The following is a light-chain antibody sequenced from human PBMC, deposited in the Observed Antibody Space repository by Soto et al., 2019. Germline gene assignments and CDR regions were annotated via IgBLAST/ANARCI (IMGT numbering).Light chain of an antibody. Sequence: EVALTQSPGTLSLYTGERATLSCRASQSVGSTYFAWYQQKPGQAPRLLIYAASSRAPDIPDRFSGSGSGTDFSLTISRLEPEDFAVYHCQQYSSLPRTSGQGTRLEIK. CDR2: AAS. J-gene: IGKJ5*01. CDR1: QSVGSTY. CDR3: QQYSSLPRT. V-gene: IGKV3-20*01.